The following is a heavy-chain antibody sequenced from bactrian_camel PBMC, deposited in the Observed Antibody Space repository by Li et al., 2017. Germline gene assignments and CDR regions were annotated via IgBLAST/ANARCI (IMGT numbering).Heavy chain of an antibody. CDR1: GYTYSSYC. CDR2: IYTGGGST. V-gene: IGHV3S1*01. D-gene: IGHD1*01. CDR3: AAVPAGELARCPDDFGY. Sequence: HVQLVESGGGSVQSGQSLRLSCGVSGYTYSSYCMGWFRQAPGKGREGVAAIYTGGGSTYYADSVKGRFTISQDNAKNTLYLQMNSLKPEDTAMYYCAAVPAGELARCPDDFGYWGQGTQVTVS. J-gene: IGHJ6*01.